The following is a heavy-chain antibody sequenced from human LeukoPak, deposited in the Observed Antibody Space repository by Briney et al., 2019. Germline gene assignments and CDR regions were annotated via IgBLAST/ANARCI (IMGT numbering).Heavy chain of an antibody. CDR2: ISGSGGST. CDR3: AKDLTRQFDNPFFDY. J-gene: IGHJ4*02. V-gene: IGHV3-23*01. CDR1: GFTFSSYA. D-gene: IGHD1-14*01. Sequence: PGGSLRLSCAASGFTFSSYAMHWVRQAPGKGLEWVSAISGSGGSTYYADSVKGRFTISRDNSKNTLYLQMNSLRAEGTAVYYCAKDLTRQFDNPFFDYWGQGTLVTVSS.